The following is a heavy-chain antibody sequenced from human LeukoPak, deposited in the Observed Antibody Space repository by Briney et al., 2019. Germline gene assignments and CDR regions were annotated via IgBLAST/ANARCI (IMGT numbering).Heavy chain of an antibody. CDR1: GFSFSTYN. CDR3: ATGGFDY. CDR2: ITSDSTYI. Sequence: GGSLRLSCEASGFSFSTYNMNWVRQAPGKGLEWISSITSDSTYIYYADSVKGRFTISRDNAKNSLYLQMNSLRAEDTAVYYCATGGFDYWGQGTLVTVSS. J-gene: IGHJ4*02. V-gene: IGHV3-21*01.